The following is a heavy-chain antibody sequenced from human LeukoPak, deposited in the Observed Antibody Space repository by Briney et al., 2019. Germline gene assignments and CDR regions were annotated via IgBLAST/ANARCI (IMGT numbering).Heavy chain of an antibody. CDR1: GYAFSGYG. D-gene: IGHD2-2*01. J-gene: IGHJ4*02. V-gene: IGHV1-2*02. CDR2: INPRTGDT. CDR3: ARGDCSSASCYYTMSV. Sequence: ASVKVSCKASGYAFSGYGISWVRQAPGQGLEWMGWINPRTGDTNYAQRFQGSVTMTRDTSISTAYMELNRLRSDGTAVYYCARGDCSSASCYYTMSVWGQGTLVTVSS.